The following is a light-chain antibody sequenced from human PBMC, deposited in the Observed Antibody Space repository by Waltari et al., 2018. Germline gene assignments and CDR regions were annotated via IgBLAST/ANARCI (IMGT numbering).Light chain of an antibody. Sequence: QTVVTQEPSFSVSPGGTVTLTCGLSSCSVSTINYPTWYQQTPGQPPRALIHSANTRSSGVPDRFSGSILGNKAALTITGAQADDESDYYCILDVGDGIWVFGGGTKLTVL. J-gene: IGLJ2*01. V-gene: IGLV8-61*01. CDR2: SAN. CDR1: SCSVSTINY. CDR3: ILDVGDGIWV.